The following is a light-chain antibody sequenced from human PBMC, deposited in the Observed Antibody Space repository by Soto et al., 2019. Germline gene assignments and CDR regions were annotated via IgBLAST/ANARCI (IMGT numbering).Light chain of an antibody. CDR3: QTWGTGIRV. Sequence: QSVLTQPPSASASLGASVKLTCTLSSGHISYAIAWHQQQPEKGPRYLMKLNSDGSHSKRDGIPARFSGSSSGAERYLTMSSLQSEDEADYYCQTWGTGIRVFGGGTKLTVL. CDR2: LNSDGSH. CDR1: SGHISYA. J-gene: IGLJ3*02. V-gene: IGLV4-69*01.